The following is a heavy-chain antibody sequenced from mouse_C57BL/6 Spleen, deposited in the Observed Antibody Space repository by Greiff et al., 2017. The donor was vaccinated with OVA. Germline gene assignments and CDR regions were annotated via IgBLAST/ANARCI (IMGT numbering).Heavy chain of an antibody. V-gene: IGHV1-80*01. CDR1: GYAFSSYW. D-gene: IGHD2-4*01. Sequence: QVQLQQSGAELVKPGASVKISCKASGYAFSSYWMNWVKQRPGQGLEWIGQIYPGDGDTNYNGKFKGKATLTADKSSSTAYMQLSSLTSEDAAVYYCARDDYDGGVYAMDDWGQGTSVTVSS. J-gene: IGHJ4*01. CDR3: ARDDYDGGVYAMDD. CDR2: IYPGDGDT.